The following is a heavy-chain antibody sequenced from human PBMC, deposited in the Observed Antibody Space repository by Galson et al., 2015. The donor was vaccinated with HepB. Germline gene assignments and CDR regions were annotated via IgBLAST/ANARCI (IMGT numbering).Heavy chain of an antibody. V-gene: IGHV3-30-3*01. D-gene: IGHD6-19*01. Sequence: SLRLSCAASGFTFSSYAMHWVRQAPGKGLEWVAVISYDGSNKYYADSVKGRFTISRDNSKNTLYLQMNSLRAEDTAVYYCARDSGSGWSGLGYWGQGTLVTVSS. CDR2: ISYDGSNK. CDR3: ARDSGSGWSGLGY. J-gene: IGHJ4*02. CDR1: GFTFSSYA.